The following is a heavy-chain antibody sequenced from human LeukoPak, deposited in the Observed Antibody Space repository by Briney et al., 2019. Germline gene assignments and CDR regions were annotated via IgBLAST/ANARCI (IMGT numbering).Heavy chain of an antibody. CDR3: ARVWQDYSGVDY. D-gene: IGHD2-21*01. CDR2: ISTTGTTI. CDR1: GFTFSTYH. Sequence: GGSLRLSCAASGFTFSTYHINWVRQAPGKGLEWISYISTTGTTIHYADSVKGRFAISRDNAKSSLYLQMNSLRDEDTAVYYCARVWQDYSGVDYWGQGTLVTVSS. V-gene: IGHV3-48*02. J-gene: IGHJ4*02.